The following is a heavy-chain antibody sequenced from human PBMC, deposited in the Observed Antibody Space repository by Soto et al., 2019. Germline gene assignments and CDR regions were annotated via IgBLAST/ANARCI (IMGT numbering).Heavy chain of an antibody. Sequence: SETLYLTCGVSGGTIRSPDWWTWVRPPAGKGLEWIGEIFQSGSTNYTPSLESRVTISVDTSKNQLSLKLSSVTAADTAVYYCARYRYRYSARFFDCCGQGNRVTVSS. CDR2: IFQSGST. D-gene: IGHD3-16*02. CDR3: ARYRYRYSARFFDC. CDR1: GGTIRSPDW. J-gene: IGHJ4*02. V-gene: IGHV4-4*02.